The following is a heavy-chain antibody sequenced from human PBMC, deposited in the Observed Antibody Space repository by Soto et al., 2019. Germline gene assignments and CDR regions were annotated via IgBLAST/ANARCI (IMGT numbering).Heavy chain of an antibody. CDR3: AGGYFGPGYYYYGMNV. D-gene: IGHD3-3*01. CDR1: GGTFSSYA. Sequence: QVQLVQSGAEVKKPGSSVKVSCKASGGTFSSYAISWVRQAPGQGLEWMGGIIPIFGTANYAQKFQGRVTITVGEYPSTTSRELSSLRSEDTAVYYCAGGYFGPGYYYYGMNVGGQETTVTVSS. V-gene: IGHV1-69*01. J-gene: IGHJ6*02. CDR2: IIPIFGTA.